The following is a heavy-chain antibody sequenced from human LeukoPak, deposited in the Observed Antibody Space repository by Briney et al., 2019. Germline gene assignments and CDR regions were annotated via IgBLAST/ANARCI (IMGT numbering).Heavy chain of an antibody. D-gene: IGHD3-3*01. CDR1: GYSFTCYW. J-gene: IGHJ4*02. CDR2: IYPGDSDT. Sequence: GESLKISCKGSGYSFTCYWIGWVRQMPGKGLAWMGIIYPGDSDTRYSPSFQGQVTISAAKSISTAYLQWSSLKASDTAMYYCARPVSSSLWSGYPYYFDYWGQGTLVTVSS. CDR3: ARPVSSSLWSGYPYYFDY. V-gene: IGHV5-51*01.